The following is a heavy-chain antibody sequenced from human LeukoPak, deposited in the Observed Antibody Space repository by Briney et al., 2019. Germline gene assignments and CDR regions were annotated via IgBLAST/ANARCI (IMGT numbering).Heavy chain of an antibody. CDR3: AKDKQWELIDY. J-gene: IGHJ4*02. D-gene: IGHD1-26*01. V-gene: IGHV3-53*05. CDR2: TYSGGDT. CDR1: GFTVSSNY. Sequence: PGGSLRLSCAASGFTVSSNYMSWVRQAPGKGLEWVSVTYSGGDTYYADSVKGRFTISRDNSKNTLYLQMNSLRAEETAVYYCAKDKQWELIDYWGQGTLVTVSS.